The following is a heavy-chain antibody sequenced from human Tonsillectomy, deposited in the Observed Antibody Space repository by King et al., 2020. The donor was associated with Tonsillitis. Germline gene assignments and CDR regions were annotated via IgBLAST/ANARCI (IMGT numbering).Heavy chain of an antibody. V-gene: IGHV3-48*03. J-gene: IGHJ3*02. CDR1: GFTFSSYE. CDR3: AGEGIDYYDSSGYYRVDAFDI. D-gene: IGHD3-22*01. CDR2: ISSSGSTI. Sequence: VQLVESGGGLVQPGGSLRLSCAASGFTFSSYEMNWVRQAPGKGLEGVSYISSSGSTIYYADSVKGRFTISRDNAKNSLYLQMNSLRAGDTAVYYCAGEGIDYYDSSGYYRVDAFDIWGQGTMVTVSS.